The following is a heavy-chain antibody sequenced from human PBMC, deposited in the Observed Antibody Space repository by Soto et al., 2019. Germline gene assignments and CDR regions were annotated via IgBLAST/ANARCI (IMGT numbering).Heavy chain of an antibody. V-gene: IGHV1-69*04. CDR2: IIPILGIA. CDR1: GGTFSSYT. CDR3: AREGFGVVVAATPNWYFDL. D-gene: IGHD2-15*01. Sequence: VKVSCKASGGTFSSYTISWVRQAPGQGLEWMGRIIPILGIANYAQKFQGRVTITADKSTSTAYMELSSLRSEDTAVYYCAREGFGVVVAATPNWYFDLWGRGTLVTVSS. J-gene: IGHJ2*01.